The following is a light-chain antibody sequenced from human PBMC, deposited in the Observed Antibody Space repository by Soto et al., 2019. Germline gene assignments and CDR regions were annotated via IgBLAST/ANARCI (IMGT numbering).Light chain of an antibody. CDR1: QSVSSSY. J-gene: IGKJ4*01. V-gene: IGKV3-20*01. Sequence: EIVLTQSPGTLSLSPGDRATLSCRASQSVSSSYLAWYQQKPGQAPRLIIYGASIRATGIPDRFSGSGSGTDFTLTISRLEPEDFAVYYCQQYGSSPLTFSGGTKVEIK. CDR3: QQYGSSPLT. CDR2: GAS.